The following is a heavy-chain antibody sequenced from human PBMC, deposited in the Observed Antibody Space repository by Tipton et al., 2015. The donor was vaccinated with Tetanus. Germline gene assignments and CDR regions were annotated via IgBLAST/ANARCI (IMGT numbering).Heavy chain of an antibody. CDR1: GFTFSDHY. CDR2: ISSSGKTV. J-gene: IGHJ1*01. D-gene: IGHD1-1*01. V-gene: IGHV3-11*01. CDR3: AKDVNWNLRYFQH. Sequence: SLRLSCVASGFTFSDHYMSWIRQAPGKGLEWVSYISSSGKTVHYADAVKGRFTISRDSAKNSLYLQMNSLRADDTAVYYCAKDVNWNLRYFQHWGQGTVVTVSS.